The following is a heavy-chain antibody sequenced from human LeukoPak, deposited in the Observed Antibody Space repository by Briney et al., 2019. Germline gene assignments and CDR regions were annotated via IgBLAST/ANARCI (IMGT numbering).Heavy chain of an antibody. D-gene: IGHD3-10*02. CDR3: AELGITMIGGV. V-gene: IGHV3-30*12. CDR1: GFTFNSYG. J-gene: IGHJ6*04. Sequence: GGSLRLSCAASGFTFNSYGMHWVRQAPGRGLEWVAVISYDGSNKYYADSVKGRFTISRDNSKNSLYLQMNSLRAEDTAVYYCAELGITMIGGVWGKGTTVTISS. CDR2: ISYDGSNK.